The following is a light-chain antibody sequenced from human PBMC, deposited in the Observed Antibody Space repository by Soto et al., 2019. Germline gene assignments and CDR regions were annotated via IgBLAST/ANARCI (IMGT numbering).Light chain of an antibody. CDR1: TGAVTSGHY. CDR2: DTS. CDR3: ILVYSGGVV. V-gene: IGLV7-46*01. Sequence: QAVVTQEPSLTVSPGGTVTLTCGASTGAVTSGHYPYWFQQKPGQAPRTLIYDTSNKHSWTPARFSGSILGGKAALTLSGAQPEDEAEYYCILVYSGGVVFGGGTKLTVL. J-gene: IGLJ2*01.